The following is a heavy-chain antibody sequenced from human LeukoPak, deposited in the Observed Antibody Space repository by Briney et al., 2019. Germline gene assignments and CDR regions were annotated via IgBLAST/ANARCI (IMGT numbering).Heavy chain of an antibody. J-gene: IGHJ3*02. V-gene: IGHV3-11*01. Sequence: GGSLRLSCAASGFAFDKYAMSWVRQAPGKGLEWVSYISSSGSTIYYADSVKGRLTISRDNAKNSLYLQMNSLRAEDTAVYYCARDLFGGYDAFDIWGQGTMVTVSS. CDR3: ARDLFGGYDAFDI. CDR1: GFAFDKYA. D-gene: IGHD3-16*01. CDR2: ISSSGSTI.